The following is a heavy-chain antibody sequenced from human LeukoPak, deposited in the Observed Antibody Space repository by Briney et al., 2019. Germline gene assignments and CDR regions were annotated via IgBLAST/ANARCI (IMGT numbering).Heavy chain of an antibody. CDR1: GFTFSSYD. J-gene: IGHJ6*03. CDR3: AKRGNPAVGHHYLDV. D-gene: IGHD2-2*01. V-gene: IGHV3-23*01. CDR2: ITLSGGNT. Sequence: GGSLRLSCAASGFTFSSYDMSWVRQAPGKGLEWVSSITLSGGNTFYADSVMGRFTVSRDNSKNTLYLQMNSLSAEDTAVYYCAKRGNPAVGHHYLDVWGRGTTVSVSS.